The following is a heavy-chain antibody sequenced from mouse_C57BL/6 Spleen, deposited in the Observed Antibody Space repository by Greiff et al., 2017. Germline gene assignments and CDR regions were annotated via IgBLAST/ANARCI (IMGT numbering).Heavy chain of an antibody. CDR3: AGYGSSYWYFDV. CDR1: GYTFTSYW. CDR2: IDPKSGGT. Sequence: QVQLQQPGPELVKPGASVKLSCKASGYTFTSYWMHWVKQRPGRCLEWIGRIDPKSGGTNYNEKFKSKATLTVDKPSSTADMQLSSLTAEDSAVYCCAGYGSSYWYFDVWGTGTTVTVSA. V-gene: IGHV1-72*01. J-gene: IGHJ1*03. D-gene: IGHD1-1*01.